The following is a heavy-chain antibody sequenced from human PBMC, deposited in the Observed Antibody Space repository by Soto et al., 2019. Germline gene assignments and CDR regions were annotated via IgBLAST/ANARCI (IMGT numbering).Heavy chain of an antibody. CDR3: ARGDPFAAAVNYYYYGMDV. J-gene: IGHJ6*02. CDR2: INPNSGGT. CDR1: GFTFTCYY. V-gene: IGHV1-2*04. D-gene: IGHD6-13*01. Sequence: ASVKVSCKASGFTFTCYYMHSPRHAPGQGLEWMGWINPNSGGTNYAQKFQGWVTMTRDTSISTAYMELSRLRSDDTAVYYCARGDPFAAAVNYYYYGMDVWGQGTTVTVSS.